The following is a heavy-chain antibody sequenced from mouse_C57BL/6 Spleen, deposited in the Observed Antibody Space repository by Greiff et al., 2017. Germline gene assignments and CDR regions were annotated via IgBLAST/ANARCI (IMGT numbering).Heavy chain of an antibody. D-gene: IGHD1-2*01. CDR2: INPNNGGT. CDR3: ARNHYYGPYYYAMDY. V-gene: IGHV1-26*01. J-gene: IGHJ4*01. Sequence: EVQLQQSGPELVKPGASVKISCKASGYTFTDYYMNWVKQSHGKSLEWIGDINPNNGGTSYNQKFKGKATLTVDKSSSTAYMELRSLTSEDSAVYYCARNHYYGPYYYAMDYWGQGTSVTVSS. CDR1: GYTFTDYY.